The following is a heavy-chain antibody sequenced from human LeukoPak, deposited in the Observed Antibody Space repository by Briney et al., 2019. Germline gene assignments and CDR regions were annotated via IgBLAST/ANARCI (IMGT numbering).Heavy chain of an antibody. CDR3: AKELYGKSFFDF. D-gene: IGHD2-8*01. CDR2: ISWNSGSI. Sequence: GGSLRLSCAASGFTFDDYAMPWVRQAPGKGLEWVSGISWNSGSIAYADSVKGRFTISRDNAKNSLYLQMNSLRAEDTAVYFCAKELYGKSFFDFWGQGALVTVSS. J-gene: IGHJ4*02. CDR1: GFTFDDYA. V-gene: IGHV3-9*01.